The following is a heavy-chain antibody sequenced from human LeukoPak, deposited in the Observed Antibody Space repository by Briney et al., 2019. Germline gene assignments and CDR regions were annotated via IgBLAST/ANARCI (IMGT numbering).Heavy chain of an antibody. D-gene: IGHD5-18*01. V-gene: IGHV4-59*08. CDR2: IHYSGST. CDR3: ARHGVDTAMVSYFDY. Sequence: PSETLSLTCTVSGGSISSYYWSWIRQPPGKGLEWIGYIHYSGSTNYNPSLKSRVTISVDTSKNQFSLKLSSVTAADTAVYYCARHGVDTAMVSYFDYWGQGTLVTVSS. J-gene: IGHJ4*02. CDR1: GGSISSYY.